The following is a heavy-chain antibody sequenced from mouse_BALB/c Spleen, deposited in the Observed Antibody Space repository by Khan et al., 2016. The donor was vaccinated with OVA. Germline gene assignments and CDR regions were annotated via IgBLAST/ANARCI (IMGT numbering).Heavy chain of an antibody. CDR1: GFNFSDYY. V-gene: IGHV5-4*02. Sequence: EVELVESGGGLVKPGGSLKLSCAASGFNFSDYYMYWVRQTPEKRLEWVATISDGGKYIYYIDSVKGRFTISRDDAKNILYLQMTSLKSEDTGMXYCARGHYGNPFAYWGQGTLVTVSA. CDR3: ARGHYGNPFAY. CDR2: ISDGGKYI. J-gene: IGHJ3*01. D-gene: IGHD2-1*01.